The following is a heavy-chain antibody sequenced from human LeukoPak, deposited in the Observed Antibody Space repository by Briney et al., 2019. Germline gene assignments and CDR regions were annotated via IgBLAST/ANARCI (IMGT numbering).Heavy chain of an antibody. CDR1: GFTISSYA. J-gene: IGHJ4*02. Sequence: GGSLRLSCAASGFTISSYAIHWVRQAPGRGLEWVAVMSYDAYNNFYADSVKGRFTISRDNAKNTLYLQVSSLRAEDTAVYFCARASTTVPNLLDNWGQGTLVTVSS. CDR3: ARASTTVPNLLDN. V-gene: IGHV3-30-3*01. D-gene: IGHD4-17*01. CDR2: MSYDAYNN.